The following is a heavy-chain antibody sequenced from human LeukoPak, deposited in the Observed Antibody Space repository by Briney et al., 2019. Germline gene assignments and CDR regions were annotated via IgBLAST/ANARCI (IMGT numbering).Heavy chain of an antibody. CDR2: ISYDGSNK. V-gene: IGHV3-30-3*01. J-gene: IGHJ4*02. Sequence: GGSLRLSCAASGFTFSSYAMHWVRQAPGKGLEWVAVISYDGSNKYYADSVKGRFTISRDNSKNTLYLQMNSLRAEDTAVYYCARDQGRDLDYWGQGTLVTVSS. CDR1: GFTFSSYA. CDR3: ARDQGRDLDY.